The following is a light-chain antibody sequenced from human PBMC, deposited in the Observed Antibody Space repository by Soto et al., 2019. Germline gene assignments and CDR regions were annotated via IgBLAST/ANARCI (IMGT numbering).Light chain of an antibody. CDR2: QAS. J-gene: IGKJ2*01. V-gene: IGKV1-5*03. Sequence: DIQMTQSPSTLSASVGDRVTITCGASQSISSWLAWYQEKPGKAPKLLIYQASYLETGVPSRFSGSASGTDFTLTISSLQPDDFATYFCQQYKSYPYTFGQETKVEIK. CDR3: QQYKSYPYT. CDR1: QSISSW.